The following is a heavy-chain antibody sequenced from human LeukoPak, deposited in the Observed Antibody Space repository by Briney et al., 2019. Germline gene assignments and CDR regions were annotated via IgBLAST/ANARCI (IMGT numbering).Heavy chain of an antibody. V-gene: IGHV1-8*01. J-gene: IGHJ6*03. CDR2: MNPNSGNT. Sequence: ASVKVSCKASGYTFTSYDINWVRQATGQGLEGMGWMNPNSGNTGYAQKFQGRVTMTRNTSISTAYMELSSLRSEDTAVYYCARGKNRGSSWYTRDYYYMDVWGKGTTVTISS. CDR1: GYTFTSYD. CDR3: ARGKNRGSSWYTRDYYYMDV. D-gene: IGHD6-13*01.